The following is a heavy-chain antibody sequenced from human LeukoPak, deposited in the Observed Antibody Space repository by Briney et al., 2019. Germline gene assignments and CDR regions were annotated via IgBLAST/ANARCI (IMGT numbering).Heavy chain of an antibody. V-gene: IGHV4-30-2*01. Sequence: SETLSLTCAVSGGSISSGGYSWSWIRQPPGKGLEWIGYIYHSGSTYYNSSLKSRVTISVDRSKNQFSLKLSSVTAADTAVYYCARDLYYYDSSGYDAFDIWGQGTMVTVSS. CDR2: IYHSGST. CDR1: GGSISSGGYS. D-gene: IGHD3-22*01. CDR3: ARDLYYYDSSGYDAFDI. J-gene: IGHJ3*02.